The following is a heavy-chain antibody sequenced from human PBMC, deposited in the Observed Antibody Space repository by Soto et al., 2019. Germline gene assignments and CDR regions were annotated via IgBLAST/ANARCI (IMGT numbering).Heavy chain of an antibody. CDR1: GGSVSSGSYY. V-gene: IGHV4-61*01. CDR3: ARDGGYCSGGSCYSRIYGMDV. Sequence: SETLSLTCTVSGGSVSSGSYYWSWIRQPPGKGLEWIGYIYYSGSTNYNPSLKSRVTISVDTSKNQFSLKLSSVTAADTAVYYCARDGGYCSGGSCYSRIYGMDVWGQGTTVTVSS. J-gene: IGHJ6*02. CDR2: IYYSGST. D-gene: IGHD2-15*01.